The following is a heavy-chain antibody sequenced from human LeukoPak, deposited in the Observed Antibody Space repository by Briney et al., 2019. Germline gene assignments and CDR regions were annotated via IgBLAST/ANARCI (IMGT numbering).Heavy chain of an antibody. CDR3: ARGLGHGYSYGFLNY. D-gene: IGHD5-18*01. CDR2: ISGSGGST. CDR1: GFTFSSYA. V-gene: IGHV3-23*01. Sequence: GGSLRLSCAASGFTFSSYAMSWVRQAPGKGLEWVSAISGSGGSTYYADSVKGRFTISRDNSKNTLYLQMNSLRAEDTAVYYCARGLGHGYSYGFLNYWGQGTLVTVSS. J-gene: IGHJ4*02.